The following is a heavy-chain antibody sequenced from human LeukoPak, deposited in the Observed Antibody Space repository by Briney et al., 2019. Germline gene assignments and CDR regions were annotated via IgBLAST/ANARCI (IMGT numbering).Heavy chain of an antibody. D-gene: IGHD3-10*01. Sequence: ASVKVSCKASGYTFTSYGISWVRQATGQGLEWMGWMNPNSGNTGYAQKFQGRVAITRNTSISTAYMELSSLRSEDTAVYYCARGQGSAWGYYYYMDVWGKGTTVTVSS. J-gene: IGHJ6*03. CDR3: ARGQGSAWGYYYYMDV. CDR1: GYTFTSYG. CDR2: MNPNSGNT. V-gene: IGHV1-8*03.